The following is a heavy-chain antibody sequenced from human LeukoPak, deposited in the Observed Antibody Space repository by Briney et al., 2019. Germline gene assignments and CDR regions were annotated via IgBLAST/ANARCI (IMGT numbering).Heavy chain of an antibody. J-gene: IGHJ4*02. Sequence: SETLSLTCTVSGGSISSSSYYWGWIRQPPGKGLEWIGSIYYSGSTYYNPSLKSRVTISVDTSKNQFSLKLSSVTAADTAVYFCARTPIYYYDNSGYYNWGQGTLVTVSS. CDR2: IYYSGST. V-gene: IGHV4-39*07. CDR1: GGSISSSSYY. CDR3: ARTPIYYYDNSGYYN. D-gene: IGHD3-22*01.